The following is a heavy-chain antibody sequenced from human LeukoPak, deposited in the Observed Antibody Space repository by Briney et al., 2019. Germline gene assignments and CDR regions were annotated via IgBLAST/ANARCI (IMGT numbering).Heavy chain of an antibody. CDR2: INPNRGNT. D-gene: IGHD4-17*01. V-gene: IGHV1-8*01. CDR3: ARGLFVDYEKYDTFET. Sequence: ASVKVSCKASGYTFTNYDIHWVRQATGQGPEWVAWINPNRGNTASAQKFQGRITVSRNTSTSTTYMELSSLRSDDTAVYYCARGLFVDYEKYDTFETWGQGTKVTVAS. J-gene: IGHJ3*02. CDR1: GYTFTNYD.